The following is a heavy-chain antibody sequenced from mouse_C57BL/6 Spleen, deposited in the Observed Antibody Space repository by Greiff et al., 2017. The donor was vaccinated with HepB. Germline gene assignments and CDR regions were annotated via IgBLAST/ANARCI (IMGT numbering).Heavy chain of an antibody. CDR3: APLITTVVATGYFDV. CDR2: IDPSDSYT. J-gene: IGHJ1*03. Sequence: QVQLKQPGAELVKPGASVKLSCKASGYTFTSYWMQWVKQRPGQGLEWIGEIDPSDSYTNYNQKFKGKATLTVDTSSSTAYMQLSSLTSEDSAVYYCAPLITTVVATGYFDVWGTGTTVTVSS. CDR1: GYTFTSYW. V-gene: IGHV1-50*01. D-gene: IGHD1-1*01.